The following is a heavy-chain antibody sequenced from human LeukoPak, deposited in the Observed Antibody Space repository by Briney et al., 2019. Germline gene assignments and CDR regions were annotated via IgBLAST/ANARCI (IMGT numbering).Heavy chain of an antibody. CDR1: GFTFSSYA. D-gene: IGHD3-10*01. CDR2: IRFDGSNK. J-gene: IGHJ4*02. V-gene: IGHV3-30*02. CDR3: AKDQFWFGESNAFDY. Sequence: PGGSLRLSCAASGFTFSSYAMHWVRQAPGKGLEWVAFIRFDGSNKYYADSVKGRFTISRDNSKNRLYLQMNSLRVEDTAVYYCAKDQFWFGESNAFDYWGQGTLVTVSS.